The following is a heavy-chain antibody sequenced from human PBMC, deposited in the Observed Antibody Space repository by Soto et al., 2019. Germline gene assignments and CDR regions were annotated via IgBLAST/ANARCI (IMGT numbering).Heavy chain of an antibody. CDR3: ARDQGDFWSGYYWEIGDY. J-gene: IGHJ4*02. CDR2: ISYDGSNK. D-gene: IGHD3-3*01. CDR1: GFTFSSYA. Sequence: GGSLRLSCAASGFTFSSYAMHWVRQAPGKGLEWVAVISYDGSNKYYADSVKGRFTISRDNSKNTLYLQMNSLRAEDTAVYYCARDQGDFWSGYYWEIGDYWGQGTLVTVSS. V-gene: IGHV3-30-3*01.